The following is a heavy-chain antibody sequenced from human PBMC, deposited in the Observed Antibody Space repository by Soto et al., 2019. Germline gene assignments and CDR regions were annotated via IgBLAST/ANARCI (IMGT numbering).Heavy chain of an antibody. CDR3: ARAPGYSGSYYFDY. Sequence: SETLSLTCTVHGGSLGGYYWNWIRQSPGKALEWIGEVSHVDSTNYNPSLKGRATISLDTPKNQFSLKLTSMTAEDTAVYYCARAPGYSGSYYFDYWGQGTLVTVSS. CDR2: VSHVDST. D-gene: IGHD1-26*01. CDR1: GGSLGGYY. V-gene: IGHV4-34*01. J-gene: IGHJ4*02.